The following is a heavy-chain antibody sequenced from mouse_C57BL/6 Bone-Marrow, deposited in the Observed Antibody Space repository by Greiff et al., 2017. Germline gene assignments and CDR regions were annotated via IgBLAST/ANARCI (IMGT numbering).Heavy chain of an antibody. CDR1: GYTFTSYW. V-gene: IGHV1-69*01. J-gene: IGHJ4*01. Sequence: VQLQQPGAELVMPGASVKLSCKASGYTFTSYWMHWVKQRPGQGLEWIGEIDPSDSYTNYNQKFKGKATLTVDKSSSTAYMQLSSLTSEDSAVYYCARSAYYSNLYAMDYWGQGTSVTVSS. D-gene: IGHD2-5*01. CDR2: IDPSDSYT. CDR3: ARSAYYSNLYAMDY.